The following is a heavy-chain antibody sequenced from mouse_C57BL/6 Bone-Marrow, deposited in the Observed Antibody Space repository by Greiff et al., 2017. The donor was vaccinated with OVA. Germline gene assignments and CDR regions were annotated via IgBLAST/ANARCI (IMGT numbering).Heavy chain of an antibody. CDR3: TTYRY. CDR2: IDPENGDT. J-gene: IGHJ2*01. Sequence: EVKLMESGAELVRPGASVKLSCTASGFNIKDDYMHWVKERPEQGLERIGWIDPENGDTEYASKFQGKATITADTSSKTVYLQLSSLTSEDTAVYYCTTYRYWGQGTTLTVAS. CDR1: GFNIKDDY. V-gene: IGHV14-4*01.